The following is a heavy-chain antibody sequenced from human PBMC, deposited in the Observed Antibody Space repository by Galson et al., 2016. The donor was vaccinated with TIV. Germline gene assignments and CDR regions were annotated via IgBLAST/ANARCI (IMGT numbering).Heavy chain of an antibody. V-gene: IGHV3-66*02. CDR2: ISDGGNT. CDR1: GLSVSINY. J-gene: IGHJ6*02. D-gene: IGHD2-15*01. Sequence: SLRLSCAASGLSVSINYMTWARQAPGKGLEWVSLISDGGNTHYPDCVKGRFTISRDNSKNTLYLQMNSLRVEDTAVYYCARDRVVDATYYYYYYGLDVWGQGTAVTVSS. CDR3: ARDRVVDATYYYYYYGLDV.